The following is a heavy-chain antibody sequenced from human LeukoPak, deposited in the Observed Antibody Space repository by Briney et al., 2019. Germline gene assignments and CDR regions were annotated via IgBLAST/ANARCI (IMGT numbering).Heavy chain of an antibody. Sequence: GESLKISCKSSGYSFTSYWIGWVRQMPGKGLEWMGIIYPDDPDTRYSPSFQGQVTISADKSISTAYLQWSSLKASDTAMYYCARPRDTYSSSWFDYFDYWGQGTLVTVSS. CDR3: ARPRDTYSSSWFDYFDY. D-gene: IGHD6-13*01. CDR1: GYSFTSYW. CDR2: IYPDDPDT. J-gene: IGHJ4*02. V-gene: IGHV5-51*01.